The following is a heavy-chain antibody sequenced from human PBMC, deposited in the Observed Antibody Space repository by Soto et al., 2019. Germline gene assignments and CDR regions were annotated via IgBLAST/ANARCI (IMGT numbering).Heavy chain of an antibody. CDR3: ARWSYLDY. V-gene: IGHV3-23*01. D-gene: IGHD3-3*01. CDR1: GVRCGSYS. Sequence: GGSLILSCAASGVRCGSYSLTWVRQAPGKGLEWVSTISGSDGKTFYAYSVKGRFSISRDTSQSTLYLQMNSLRADDTAMYYCARWSYLDYWGQGTRVNVSS. CDR2: ISGSDGKT. J-gene: IGHJ4*02.